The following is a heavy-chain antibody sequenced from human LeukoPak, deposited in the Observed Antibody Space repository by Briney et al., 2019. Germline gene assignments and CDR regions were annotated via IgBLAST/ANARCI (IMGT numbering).Heavy chain of an antibody. CDR3: ARGHRYYGSRKVSLERRTGRLSSDY. Sequence: PSETLSLTCTVYGGSLSISNYYWGWIRQPPGKGLEWLGSIYYSGSTYYNPSLKSRVTISVDTSKNQCSLKLSSVTAADTAVYYCARGHRYYGSRKVSLERRTGRLSSDYCGEGTLGTLS. D-gene: IGHD3-10*01. V-gene: IGHV4-39*07. CDR2: IYYSGST. J-gene: IGHJ4*02. CDR1: GGSLSISNYY.